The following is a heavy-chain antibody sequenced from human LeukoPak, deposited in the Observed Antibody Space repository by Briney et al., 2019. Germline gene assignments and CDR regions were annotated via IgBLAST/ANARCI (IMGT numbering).Heavy chain of an antibody. J-gene: IGHJ3*02. Sequence: ASVKVSCKASGYTFTGYYMHWVRQAPGQGLEWMGWINPNSGGTNCAQKFQGWVTMTRDTSISTAYMELSRLRSDDTAVYYCARGYCSGGSCLVPNAFDIWGQGTMVTVSS. V-gene: IGHV1-2*04. CDR3: ARGYCSGGSCLVPNAFDI. CDR2: INPNSGGT. CDR1: GYTFTGYY. D-gene: IGHD2-15*01.